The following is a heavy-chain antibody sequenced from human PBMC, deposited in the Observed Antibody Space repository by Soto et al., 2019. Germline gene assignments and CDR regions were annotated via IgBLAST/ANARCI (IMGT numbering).Heavy chain of an antibody. Sequence: QVQLQESGPGLVKPSQTLSLTCTVSGGSISSGGYYWSWIRQHPGKGLEWIGYIYYSGSTYYNPSLQSRVTISVDTSKNQFSLKLSSVTAPDTAVYYCARATAAGNRYYYYGMDVWGQGTTVTVSS. CDR3: ARATAAGNRYYYYGMDV. CDR2: IYYSGST. CDR1: GGSISSGGYY. V-gene: IGHV4-31*03. D-gene: IGHD6-13*01. J-gene: IGHJ6*02.